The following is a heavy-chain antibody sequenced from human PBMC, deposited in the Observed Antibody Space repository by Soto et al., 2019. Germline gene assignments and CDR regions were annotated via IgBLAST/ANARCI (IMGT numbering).Heavy chain of an antibody. Sequence: GGSLRLSCVVSGFIVSRSHMMWVRQAPGKGLEGVSVIYNHGQINYVDPVKGRFTIARDNSKNTIYLQMNSLKVEDTAVYYCVRVTGAERHWGQGALVTVS. CDR2: IYNHGQI. CDR3: VRVTGAERH. CDR1: GFIVSRSH. D-gene: IGHD7-27*01. J-gene: IGHJ4*02. V-gene: IGHV3-53*01.